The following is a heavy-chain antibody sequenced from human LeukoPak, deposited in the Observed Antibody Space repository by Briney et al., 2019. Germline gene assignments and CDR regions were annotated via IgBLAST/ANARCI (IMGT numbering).Heavy chain of an antibody. Sequence: ASVKVSCKASGYTFTVYYMHWVRQAPGQGLEWMGIINPSGGSTSYAQKFQGRVTMTRDTSTSTVYMELSSLRSEDTAVYYCARSGSRLVWFGETMGYCDYWGQGTLVTVSS. CDR2: INPSGGST. D-gene: IGHD3-10*01. CDR3: ARSGSRLVWFGETMGYCDY. CDR1: GYTFTVYY. V-gene: IGHV1-46*01. J-gene: IGHJ4*02.